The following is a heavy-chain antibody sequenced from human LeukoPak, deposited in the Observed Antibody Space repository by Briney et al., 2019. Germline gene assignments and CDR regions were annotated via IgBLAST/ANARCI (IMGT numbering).Heavy chain of an antibody. CDR2: FDPEDGET. Sequence: GASVKVSCKVSGYTLTELSMHWVRQAPGKGLEWMGGFDPEDGETIYAQKFQGRVTMTEDTSTDKAYMELSSLRSEDTAVYYCARDYCSSSSCYLDHWGQGTLVTVSS. CDR3: ARDYCSSSSCYLDH. V-gene: IGHV1-24*01. D-gene: IGHD2-2*01. J-gene: IGHJ4*02. CDR1: GYTLTELS.